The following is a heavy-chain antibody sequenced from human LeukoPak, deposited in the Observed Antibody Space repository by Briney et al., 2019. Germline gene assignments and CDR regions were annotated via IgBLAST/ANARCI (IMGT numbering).Heavy chain of an antibody. J-gene: IGHJ4*02. Sequence: GGSLTLSCAASGFTFSSYAMHWVRQAPGKGLEWVAVISYDGSNKYYADSVKGRFTISRDNSKNTLYLQMNSLRAEDTAVYYCASNRRDDYGEFFDYWGQGTLVTVSS. CDR1: GFTFSSYA. CDR2: ISYDGSNK. CDR3: ASNRRDDYGEFFDY. V-gene: IGHV3-30-3*01. D-gene: IGHD4-17*01.